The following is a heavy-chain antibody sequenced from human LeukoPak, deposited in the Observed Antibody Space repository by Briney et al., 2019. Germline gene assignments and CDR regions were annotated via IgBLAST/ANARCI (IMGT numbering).Heavy chain of an antibody. D-gene: IGHD3-22*01. J-gene: IGHJ3*02. CDR2: IIPIFGTA. V-gene: IGHV1-69*06. CDR1: GGTFSSYA. CDR3: ARVWGYDSSGPTDAFDI. Sequence: GSSVKVSCKASGGTFSSYAISWVRQAPGQGLEWMGGIIPIFGTANYAQKFQGRVTITADKSTSTAYMELSSLRSEDTAVYYCARVWGYDSSGPTDAFDIWGQGTMVTVSS.